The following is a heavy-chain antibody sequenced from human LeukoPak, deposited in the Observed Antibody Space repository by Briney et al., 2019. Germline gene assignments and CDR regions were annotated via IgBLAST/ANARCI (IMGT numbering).Heavy chain of an antibody. V-gene: IGHV3-43*02. D-gene: IGHD1-26*01. CDR2: ISGDEGRT. CDR3: TTGIVGATIDVDY. Sequence: GGSLRLSCAVSGFTFDDYAMHWVRQAPGKGLEWVSVISGDEGRTHYADSVKGRFTISRDNSKNSLYLQMNSLRTEDTAFYYCTTGIVGATIDVDYGGQGTLVTVSS. CDR1: GFTFDDYA. J-gene: IGHJ4*02.